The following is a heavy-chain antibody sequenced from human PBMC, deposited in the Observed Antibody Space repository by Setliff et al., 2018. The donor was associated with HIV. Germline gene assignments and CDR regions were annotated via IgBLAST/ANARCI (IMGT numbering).Heavy chain of an antibody. V-gene: IGHV1-69*02. CDR3: ATSFGSGVAPFDN. CDR2: TIPVLSMS. J-gene: IGHJ4*02. CDR1: EDTFNSYT. Sequence: VKVSCKASEDTFNSYTIHWVRQTPGQDLEWMGRTIPVLSMSNFALKFQGRGSIFADKSTSTAYLGLNGLTSEDTAIYYCATSFGSGVAPFDNWGQGTLVTVSS. D-gene: IGHD3-10*01.